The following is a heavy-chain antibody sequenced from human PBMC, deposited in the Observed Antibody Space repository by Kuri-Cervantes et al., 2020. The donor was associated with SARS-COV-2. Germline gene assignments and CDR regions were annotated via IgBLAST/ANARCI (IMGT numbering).Heavy chain of an antibody. J-gene: IGHJ6*02. CDR2: IYHSGST. V-gene: IGHV4-30-2*01. D-gene: IGHD3-3*01. CDR1: GGSISSGGYS. CDR3: ARGTSGRDDFWSGYYVGYYYYYGMDV. Sequence: SETLSLTCAVSGGSISSGGYSWSWIRQPPGKGLEWIGYIYHSGSTNYNPSLKSRVTISVDTSKNQFSLKLSSVTAADTAVYYCARGTSGRDDFWSGYYVGYYYYYGMDVWGQGTTVTDSS.